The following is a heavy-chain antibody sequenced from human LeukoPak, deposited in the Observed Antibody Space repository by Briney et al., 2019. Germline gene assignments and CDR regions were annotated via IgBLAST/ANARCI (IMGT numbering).Heavy chain of an antibody. Sequence: PGRSLRLSCAASGFTFSSYGMHWVRQAPGKGLEWVSAISDNGGDTKYADSVKGRFTISRDNSKNTLYLQMNSLRAEDTAIYYCGKDWKLDYWGQGTLVTVSS. D-gene: IGHD1-1*01. CDR2: ISDNGGDT. CDR1: GFTFSSYG. CDR3: GKDWKLDY. J-gene: IGHJ4*02. V-gene: IGHV3-23*01.